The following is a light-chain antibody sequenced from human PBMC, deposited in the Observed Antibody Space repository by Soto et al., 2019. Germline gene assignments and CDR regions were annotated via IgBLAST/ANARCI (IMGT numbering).Light chain of an antibody. Sequence: VVTQSPATLSVFPGETATLSCRASQSVSSDLAWYQQRPGQAPRLLIYGASTRATGIPDRFRGSGSGTEFRLTISSLQSEDFATYYCQQYNTWQPKMAFGRGTKVEIK. CDR1: QSVSSD. CDR2: GAS. CDR3: QQYNTWQPKMA. V-gene: IGKV3-15*01. J-gene: IGKJ1*01.